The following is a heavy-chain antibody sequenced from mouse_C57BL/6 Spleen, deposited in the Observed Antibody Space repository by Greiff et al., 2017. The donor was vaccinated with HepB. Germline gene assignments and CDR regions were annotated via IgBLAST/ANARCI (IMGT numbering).Heavy chain of an antibody. Sequence: EVQRVESEGGLVQPGSSMKLSCTASGFTFSDYYMAWVRQVPEKGLEWVANINYDGSSTYYLDSLKSRFIISRDNAKNILYLQMSSLKSEDTATYYCARESYGMDYWGQGTSVTVSS. CDR1: GFTFSDYY. CDR3: ARESYGMDY. CDR2: INYDGSST. V-gene: IGHV5-16*01. J-gene: IGHJ4*01. D-gene: IGHD1-1*01.